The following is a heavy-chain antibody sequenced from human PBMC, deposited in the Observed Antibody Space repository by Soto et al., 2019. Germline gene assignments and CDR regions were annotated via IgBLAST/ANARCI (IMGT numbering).Heavy chain of an antibody. Sequence: GESLKISCKGSGYSFSNYWIVWVRQMPGKGLEWMGIIYPGDSETKYSPSFQGQVTISADKSINTAYLQWISLKASDTAMYYCARARQYYDCELDPWGQGTLVTVSS. CDR3: ARARQYYDCELDP. J-gene: IGHJ5*02. CDR1: GYSFSNYW. CDR2: IYPGDSET. D-gene: IGHD3-22*01. V-gene: IGHV5-51*01.